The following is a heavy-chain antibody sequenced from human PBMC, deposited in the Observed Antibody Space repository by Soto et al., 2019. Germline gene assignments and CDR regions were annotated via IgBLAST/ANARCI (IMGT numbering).Heavy chain of an antibody. V-gene: IGHV4-31*03. CDR2: IYYSGST. CDR3: AREGAAPYYYYGMDV. D-gene: IGHD6-6*01. J-gene: IGHJ6*02. CDR1: GGSISSGGYF. Sequence: QVQLQESGPGLVKPSQTLSLTCTVSGGSISSGGYFWSWIRQHPGKGLEWIGFIYYSGSTYYNPSLKRRVTISVDTSKNQFSLKLRSVTAADTAVYYCAREGAAPYYYYGMDVWGQVTTVTVSS.